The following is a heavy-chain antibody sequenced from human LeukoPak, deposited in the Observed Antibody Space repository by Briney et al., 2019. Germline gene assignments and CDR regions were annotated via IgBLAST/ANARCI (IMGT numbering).Heavy chain of an antibody. J-gene: IGHJ3*02. CDR1: GLTFSSYD. CDR2: IRIAGDT. D-gene: IGHD5/OR15-5a*01. CDR3: IRGGIQVSGIDAIDI. Sequence: GRSLRLSCAASGLTFSSYDMHWVPHSPGRGLEWVSAIRIAGDTYYPASVTGRITLSRENAKNSMYLQMNRLKDGDTAVYYCIRGGIQVSGIDAIDIWGQGTMVTVSS. V-gene: IGHV3-13*01.